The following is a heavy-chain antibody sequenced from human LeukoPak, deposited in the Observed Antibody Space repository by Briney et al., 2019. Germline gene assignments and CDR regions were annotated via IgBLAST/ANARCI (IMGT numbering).Heavy chain of an antibody. CDR1: GFSFSTYV. CDR2: VNGNGGST. CDR3: AKSLYGGCDY. V-gene: IGHV3-23*01. J-gene: IGHJ4*02. Sequence: AGSLRLSCAASGFSFSTYVMNWVRQAPGKGLEWVSGVNGNGGSTSYADSVKGRFTIFRDNSKNTVYLQMNSLRVEDTAVYYCAKSLYGGCDYWGQGTVVTVSS. D-gene: IGHD3-16*02.